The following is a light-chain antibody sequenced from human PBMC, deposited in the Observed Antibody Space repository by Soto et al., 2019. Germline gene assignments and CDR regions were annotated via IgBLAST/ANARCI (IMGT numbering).Light chain of an antibody. CDR2: GTS. J-gene: IGKJ5*01. CDR3: QRYGSSPLIT. V-gene: IGKV3-20*01. CDR1: QSVSSSS. Sequence: ETVLTQSPGTLSLSPGERATLSFSSSQSVSSSSLAWYQQRPGQAPRLLIYGTSSRATGIPDRFSGSGSGTDFTLTISRLEPEDFAVYFCQRYGSSPLITFGQGTRLEIK.